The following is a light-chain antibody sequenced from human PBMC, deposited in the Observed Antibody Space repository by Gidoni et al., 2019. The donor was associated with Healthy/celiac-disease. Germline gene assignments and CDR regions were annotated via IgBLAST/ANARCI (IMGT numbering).Light chain of an antibody. V-gene: IGKV1-9*01. CDR2: AAS. CDR3: QQLNSYPPT. Sequence: DIPLTQSPSFLSASVGDRVTITCRASQGISSYLAWYQQKPGKSPKLLIYAASNLQSGVPSRFSGSGSGTEFTLTISSLQPEDFATYYCQQLNSYPPTFGGGTKVEIK. CDR1: QGISSY. J-gene: IGKJ4*01.